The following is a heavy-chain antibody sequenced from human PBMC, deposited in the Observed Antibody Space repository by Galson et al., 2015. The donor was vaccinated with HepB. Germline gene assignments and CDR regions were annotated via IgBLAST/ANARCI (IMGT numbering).Heavy chain of an antibody. CDR2: MNPNSGNT. V-gene: IGHV1-8*01. CDR3: ARLDSSS. CDR1: GSTFSNYD. Sequence: SVKVSCKASGSTFSNYDINWVRQATGQGLEWMGWMNPNSGNTGYAQKFQGRVTMTRNTSISTAYMELSTLRSEDTAVYYCARLDSSSWGQGTLVTVSS. D-gene: IGHD3-22*01. J-gene: IGHJ5*02.